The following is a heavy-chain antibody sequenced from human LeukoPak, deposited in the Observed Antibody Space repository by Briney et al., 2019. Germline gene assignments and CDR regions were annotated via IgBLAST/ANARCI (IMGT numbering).Heavy chain of an antibody. CDR1: GFXFSLYT. CDR3: AVFPSGSFAFDI. Sequence: PGGSLRLSCGASGFXFSLYTIHWVRQAPGKGLEWVAGISFDGSSKYYAESVKGRSTISRDNSKNTLYLLMTSLTAEDTAVYYSAVFPSGSFAFDIWGQGTMVIVSS. D-gene: IGHD1-26*01. J-gene: IGHJ3*02. CDR2: ISFDGSSK. V-gene: IGHV3-30-3*01.